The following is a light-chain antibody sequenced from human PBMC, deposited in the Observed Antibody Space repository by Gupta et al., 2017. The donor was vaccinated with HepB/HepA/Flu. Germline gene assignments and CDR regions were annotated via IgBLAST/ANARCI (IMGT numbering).Light chain of an antibody. CDR1: QSIGSG. CDR2: YAS. CDR3: HQTSSLPWT. Sequence: EIVLTQSPDFQSLTPKEKVTITCRASQSIGSGLHWYQQKPDQSPKLLIKYASQSFSGVPSRFRGSGSGTDFTLTINSLEAEDVATYYCHQTSSLPWTFGQGTKVEIK. J-gene: IGKJ1*01. V-gene: IGKV6-21*01.